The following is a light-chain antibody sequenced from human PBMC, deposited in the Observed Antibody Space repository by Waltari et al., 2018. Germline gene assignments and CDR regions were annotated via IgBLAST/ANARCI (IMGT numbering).Light chain of an antibody. V-gene: IGLV2-14*01. Sequence: QSALTQPASVSGSPGQSITISCTGTSSDVGSYNYVSWYQQHPGKAPKLMISEVSQRPSGVSNRFSGSKSGNTASLTISGLQAEDEADYYCASYTSSSTIFGGGTNLTVL. CDR1: SSDVGSYNY. CDR2: EVS. CDR3: ASYTSSSTI. J-gene: IGLJ2*01.